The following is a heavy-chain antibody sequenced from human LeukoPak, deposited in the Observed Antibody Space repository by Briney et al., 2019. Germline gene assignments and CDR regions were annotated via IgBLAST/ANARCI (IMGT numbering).Heavy chain of an antibody. V-gene: IGHV4-31*03. Sequence: PSQTLSLTCTVSGGSISSGGYYWSWIRQHPGKGLEWIGYIYYSGSTYYNPSLKSRVTISVDTSKNQFSLKLSSVTAADTAVYYCARGIAAAGTAANWFDPWGQGTLVTVSS. CDR3: ARGIAAAGTAANWFDP. J-gene: IGHJ5*02. D-gene: IGHD6-13*01. CDR1: GGSISSGGYY. CDR2: IYYSGST.